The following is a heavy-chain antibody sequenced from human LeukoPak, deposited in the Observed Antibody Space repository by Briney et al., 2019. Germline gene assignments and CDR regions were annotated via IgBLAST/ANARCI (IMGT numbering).Heavy chain of an antibody. CDR1: GFTFSSYG. V-gene: IGHV3-48*03. CDR2: ISTSGSTT. CDR3: ARDGPGYTFDY. J-gene: IGHJ4*02. Sequence: TGGSLRLSCAASGFTFSSYGMNWVRQAPGKGLEWVSCISTSGSTTYYAESVKGRLTISRGNARNSLYLQMNSLRADDTAIYYCARDGPGYTFDYWGQGTLVTVSS. D-gene: IGHD5-18*01.